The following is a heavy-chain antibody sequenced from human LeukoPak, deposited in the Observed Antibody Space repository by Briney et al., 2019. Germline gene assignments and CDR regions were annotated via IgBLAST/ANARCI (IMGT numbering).Heavy chain of an antibody. Sequence: PSETLSLTCTVSGGSISGGSYYWSWIRQPAGKGLEWIGRIYTSGSTNYNPSLKSRVTISVDTSKNQFSLKLSPVTAADTAVYYCARGTGTRIHYYYYMDVWGKGTTVTVSS. CDR2: IYTSGST. D-gene: IGHD1-7*01. J-gene: IGHJ6*03. V-gene: IGHV4-61*02. CDR3: ARGTGTRIHYYYYMDV. CDR1: GGSISGGSYY.